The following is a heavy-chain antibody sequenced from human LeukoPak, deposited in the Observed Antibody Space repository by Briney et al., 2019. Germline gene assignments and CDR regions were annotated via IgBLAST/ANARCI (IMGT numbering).Heavy chain of an antibody. Sequence: SETLSLTCTVSGGSISSYYWSWIRQPPGKRLEWIGEINHSGSTNYNPSLKSRVTISVDTSKNQFSLKLSSVTAADTAVYYCARERSRRIQPKLSLDYWDQGTLVTVSS. D-gene: IGHD5-18*01. CDR1: GGSISSYY. CDR3: ARERSRRIQPKLSLDY. J-gene: IGHJ4*02. CDR2: INHSGST. V-gene: IGHV4-34*01.